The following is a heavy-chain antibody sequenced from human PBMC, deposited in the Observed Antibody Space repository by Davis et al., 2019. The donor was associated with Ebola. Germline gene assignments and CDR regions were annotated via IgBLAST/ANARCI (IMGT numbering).Heavy chain of an antibody. CDR3: AKLAVRGNYYGSDF. CDR1: GFTLNRHA. D-gene: IGHD3-10*01. CDR2: ISYDGTKI. J-gene: IGHJ4*02. Sequence: GESLKISCAASGFTLNRHALYWVRQAPGKGLEWLAVISYDGTKIYYADSVKGRFTVPRDNSMNTVYLQCNSLRVEDTAVYYCAKLAVRGNYYGSDFWGRGTLVTVSS. V-gene: IGHV3-30-3*02.